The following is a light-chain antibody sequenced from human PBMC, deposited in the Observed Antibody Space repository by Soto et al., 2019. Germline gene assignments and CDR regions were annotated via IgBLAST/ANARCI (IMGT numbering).Light chain of an antibody. CDR1: QSISSY. CDR2: GAS. V-gene: IGKV3-20*01. Sequence: VLTQSPDTLSLPPGERATLSCRASQSISSYLAWYQQKPGQAPRLLIYGASNRATGIPDRFSGSGSGTDFTLTISRLEPEDFAVYYCQQYGSSGTFGQGTKVENK. J-gene: IGKJ1*01. CDR3: QQYGSSGT.